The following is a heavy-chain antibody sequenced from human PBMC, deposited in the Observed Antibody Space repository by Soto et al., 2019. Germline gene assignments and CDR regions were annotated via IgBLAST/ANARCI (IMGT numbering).Heavy chain of an antibody. Sequence: ASVKVSCKASGYTFTSYYIHWVRQAPGQGLEWMGIINPSGGSTSYAQKFQGRVTMTRDTSTSTVYMELSSLRSEDTAVYYCAREGTSAAGTYNWFDPWGQGTLVTVSS. CDR1: GYTFTSYY. CDR2: INPSGGST. CDR3: AREGTSAAGTYNWFDP. J-gene: IGHJ5*02. D-gene: IGHD6-13*01. V-gene: IGHV1-46*01.